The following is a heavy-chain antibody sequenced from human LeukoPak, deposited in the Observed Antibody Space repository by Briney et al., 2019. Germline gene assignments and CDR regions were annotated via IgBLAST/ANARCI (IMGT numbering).Heavy chain of an antibody. J-gene: IGHJ3*02. CDR2: INPDDKSA. Sequence: PGGSLRLSCAASGFTFSAYGMSWVRQSPRKGLEWVSRINPDDKSASYADSVKGRFTIARDDARKTLYLQMNSLRAEDTAVYYCLTIVETTFDAFDIWGQGTMVTVSS. CDR1: GFTFSAYG. D-gene: IGHD2/OR15-2a*01. CDR3: LTIVETTFDAFDI. V-gene: IGHV3-74*01.